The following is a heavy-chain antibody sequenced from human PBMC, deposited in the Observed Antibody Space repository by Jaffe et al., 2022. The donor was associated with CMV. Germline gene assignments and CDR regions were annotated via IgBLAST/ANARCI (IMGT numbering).Heavy chain of an antibody. V-gene: IGHV4-39*01. CDR2: IYYSGST. CDR3: ARHCSPPVQCFDP. J-gene: IGHJ5*02. D-gene: IGHD3-10*02. CDR1: GGSISSSSYY. Sequence: QLQLQESGPGLVKPSETLSLTCTVSGGSISSSSYYWGWIRQPPGKGLEWIGSIYYSGSTYYNPSLKSRVTISVDTSKNQFSLKLSSVTAADTAVYYCARHCSPPVQCFDPWGQGTLVTVSS.